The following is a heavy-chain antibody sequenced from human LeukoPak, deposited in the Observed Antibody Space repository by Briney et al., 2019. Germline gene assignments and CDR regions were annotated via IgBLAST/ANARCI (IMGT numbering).Heavy chain of an antibody. D-gene: IGHD2-8*02. Sequence: GGSLRLSCAASGFTVSSNYMSWVRQAPGKGLEWVSVIYSGGSTYYADSVKGRFTISRDNSKNTLYLQMNSLRDEDTAVYYCVRDNYWAFDYWGQGILVTVSS. V-gene: IGHV3-66*01. CDR1: GFTVSSNY. CDR3: VRDNYWAFDY. CDR2: IYSGGST. J-gene: IGHJ4*02.